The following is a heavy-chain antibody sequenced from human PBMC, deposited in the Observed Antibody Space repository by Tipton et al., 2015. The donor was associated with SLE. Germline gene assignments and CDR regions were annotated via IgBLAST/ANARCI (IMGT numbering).Heavy chain of an antibody. Sequence: GLVKPSETLSLTRTVSGYSISRGYYWGWIRQPPGGGLEWLGSVYPGGTAYYNPALKSRVTVPGDTAKNQFSLKLTSVTAADTAVYYCATYYFGSGSLSPPVYHGMDVWGQGTMVTVSS. CDR2: VYPGGTA. J-gene: IGHJ6*02. D-gene: IGHD3-10*01. V-gene: IGHV4-38-2*02. CDR3: ATYYFGSGSLSPPVYHGMDV. CDR1: GYSISRGYY.